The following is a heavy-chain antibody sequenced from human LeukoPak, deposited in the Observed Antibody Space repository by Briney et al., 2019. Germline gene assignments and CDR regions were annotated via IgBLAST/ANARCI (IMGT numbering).Heavy chain of an antibody. D-gene: IGHD6-6*01. V-gene: IGHV4-61*01. CDR2: IYYHGST. J-gene: IGHJ4*02. Sequence: SDTLSLTCMVSGDPISGYSNYKWTWIRQPPGKGLEGIGDIYYHGSTNSNPSLNTRVTFSVDTSTNQLSIKLTSVDAADTAVYYCVRKYSGSDYWGQGTLVTVSS. CDR1: GDPISGYSNYK. CDR3: VRKYSGSDY.